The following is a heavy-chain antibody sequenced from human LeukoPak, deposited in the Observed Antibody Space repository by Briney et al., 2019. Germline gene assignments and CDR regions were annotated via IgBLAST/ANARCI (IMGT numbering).Heavy chain of an antibody. V-gene: IGHV3-7*01. J-gene: IGHJ6*02. CDR3: ARDRVAVATYYYYGMDV. D-gene: IGHD6-19*01. CDR2: IKQDGSDT. Sequence: GGSLRLSCAASGFTFSTYWMSWVRQAPGTGLEWVANIKQDGSDTYYVDFVKGRFTISRDNSKNTLYLQMNSLRAEDTAVYYCARDRVAVATYYYYGMDVWGQGTTVTVSS. CDR1: GFTFSTYW.